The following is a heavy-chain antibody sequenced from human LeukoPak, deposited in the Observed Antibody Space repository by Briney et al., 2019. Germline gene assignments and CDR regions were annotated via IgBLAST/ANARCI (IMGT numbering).Heavy chain of an antibody. D-gene: IGHD3-22*01. V-gene: IGHV4-34*01. CDR1: GGSFSGYF. J-gene: IGHJ6*03. Sequence: NPSETLSLTCAVYGGSFSGYFWTWIRQSPGKGLEWIGEINPSGSTYYSPSLKSRLTISRDTSKNQFSLRLSSVTAADTAVYYCARGRQEISMIVVVMTGVSYYLGVWGKGTTVTVS. CDR2: INPSGST. CDR3: ARGRQEISMIVVVMTGVSYYLGV.